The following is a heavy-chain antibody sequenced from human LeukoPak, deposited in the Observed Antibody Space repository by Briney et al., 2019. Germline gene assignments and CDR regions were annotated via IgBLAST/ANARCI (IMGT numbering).Heavy chain of an antibody. CDR2: ISYDGSNK. J-gene: IGHJ4*02. CDR1: GFTFSSYG. CDR3: AKAFSCSSTSCDDY. D-gene: IGHD2-2*01. Sequence: PGRSLRLSCAASGFTFSSYGMHWVRQAPGKGLEWVAVISYDGSNKYYADSVKGRFTISRDNSKNTLYLQMNSLRAEDTAVYYCAKAFSCSSTSCDDYWGQGALVTVSS. V-gene: IGHV3-30*18.